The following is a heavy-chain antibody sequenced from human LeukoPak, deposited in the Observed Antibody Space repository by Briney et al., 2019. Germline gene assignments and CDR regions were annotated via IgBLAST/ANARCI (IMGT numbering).Heavy chain of an antibody. CDR2: IKQDGSEK. Sequence: HPGGSLRLSCAASGFIFSDYWMSYLRQAPGKGLEWVANIKQDGSEKYYLDSVKGRFTISRDNAKNSLSLQMNSLRAEDTAVYYCARDGDTSGYSDWGQGTLVTVSS. V-gene: IGHV3-7*01. CDR3: ARDGDTSGYSD. CDR1: GFIFSDYW. J-gene: IGHJ4*02. D-gene: IGHD3-22*01.